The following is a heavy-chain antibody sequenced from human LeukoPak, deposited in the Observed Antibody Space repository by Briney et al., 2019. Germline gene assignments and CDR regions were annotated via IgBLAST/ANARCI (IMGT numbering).Heavy chain of an antibody. CDR2: ISSSSYI. CDR3: ARESEMLGYGDYGVDY. CDR1: GFTFSSYS. J-gene: IGHJ4*02. V-gene: IGHV3-21*01. D-gene: IGHD4-17*01. Sequence: GGSLRLSCAASGFTFSSYSMNWVRQAPGKGLEWVSSISSSSYIYYADSVKGRFTISRDNAKNSLYLQMNSLRAEDTAVYYCARESEMLGYGDYGVDYWGQGTLVTVSS.